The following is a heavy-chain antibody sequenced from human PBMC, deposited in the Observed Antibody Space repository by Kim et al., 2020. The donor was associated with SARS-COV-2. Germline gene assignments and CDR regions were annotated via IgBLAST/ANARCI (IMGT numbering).Heavy chain of an antibody. CDR3: AREGRWSTALDY. D-gene: IGHD2-21*02. J-gene: IGHJ4*02. CDR2: VSASGST. Sequence: SETLSLTCNVSGDSMTNNTLYWSWIRQPAGKGLEWIGRVSASGSTNYKSSLRSRLTISLDTSKTQFSLKLNSATAADTAVYYCAREGRWSTALDYWGPGTLVTVSS. CDR1: GDSMTNNTLY. V-gene: IGHV4-61*02.